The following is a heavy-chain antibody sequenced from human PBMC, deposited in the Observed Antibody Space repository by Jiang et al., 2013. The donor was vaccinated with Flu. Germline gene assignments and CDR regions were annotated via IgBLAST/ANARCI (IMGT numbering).Heavy chain of an antibody. Sequence: CTVSGGSISSSSYYWGVDPPAPTGRGLEWIGSIYYSGSTYYNPSLKSRVTISVDTSKNQFSLKLSSVTAADTAVYYCARLWGEGGQGTLVTVSS. V-gene: IGHV4-39*01. CDR2: IYYSGST. J-gene: IGHJ4*02. CDR3: ARLWGE. CDR1: GGSISSSSYY. D-gene: IGHD3-16*01.